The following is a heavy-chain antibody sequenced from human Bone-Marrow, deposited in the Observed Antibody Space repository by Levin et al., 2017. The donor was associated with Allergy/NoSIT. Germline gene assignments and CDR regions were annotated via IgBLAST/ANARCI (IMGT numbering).Heavy chain of an antibody. V-gene: IGHV4-39*01. D-gene: IGHD2-15*01. Sequence: PSETLSLTCTVSGGSISSSSYYWGWIRQPPGKGLEWIGSIYYSGSTYYNPSLKSRVTISVDTSKNQFSLKLSSVTAADTAVYYRARHHVLRLPRYCSGGSCYVGYFDYWGQGTLVTVSS. CDR1: GGSISSSSYY. J-gene: IGHJ4*02. CDR2: IYYSGST. CDR3: ARHHVLRLPRYCSGGSCYVGYFDY.